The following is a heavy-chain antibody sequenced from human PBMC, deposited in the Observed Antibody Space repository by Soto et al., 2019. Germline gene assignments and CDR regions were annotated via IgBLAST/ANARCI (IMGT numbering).Heavy chain of an antibody. D-gene: IGHD3-9*01. CDR2: IYPGDSDT. J-gene: IGHJ4*02. CDR1: GYTFATHW. V-gene: IGHV5-51*01. Sequence: PVGSLKISCNGSGYTFATHWIAWVRQMPGKGLEWMGIIYPGDSDTRYSPSFQGQVTISADKSFSTAYSQWSSLKASDTAIYFCARLELTGLDNWGQGTPVTVSS. CDR3: ARLELTGLDN.